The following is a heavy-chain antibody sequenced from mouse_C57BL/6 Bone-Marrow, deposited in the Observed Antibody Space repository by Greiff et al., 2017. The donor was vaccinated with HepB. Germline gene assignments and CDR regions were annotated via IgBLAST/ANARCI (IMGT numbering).Heavy chain of an antibody. CDR1: GYTFTSYW. Sequence: LQQSGAELVRPGSSVKLSCKASGYTFTSYWMDWVKQRPGQGLEWIGNIYPSDSETHYNQKFKDKATLTVDKSSSTAYMQLSSLTSEDSAVYYCARGYYWYFDVWGTGTTVTVSS. CDR2: IYPSDSET. V-gene: IGHV1-61*01. J-gene: IGHJ1*03. CDR3: ARGYYWYFDV.